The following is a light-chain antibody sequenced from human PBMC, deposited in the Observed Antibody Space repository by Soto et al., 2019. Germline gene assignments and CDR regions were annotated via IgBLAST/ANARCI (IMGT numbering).Light chain of an antibody. CDR3: QQSYSTPPWT. CDR1: QSIVTY. Sequence: DIQMTQSPSSLSASVGDRVTITCRASQSIVTYLNWYLQKPGKAPKLLIYAASNLQSGVPSRFSGSGSGTESTLTISSLQPEDFATYFCQQSYSTPPWTFGQGTKVEIK. V-gene: IGKV1-39*01. CDR2: AAS. J-gene: IGKJ1*01.